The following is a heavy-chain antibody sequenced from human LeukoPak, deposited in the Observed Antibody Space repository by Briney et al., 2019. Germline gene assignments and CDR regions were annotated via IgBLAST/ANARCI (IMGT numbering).Heavy chain of an antibody. V-gene: IGHV4-59*01. CDR2: IYYSGST. Sequence: SETLSLTCTVSGGSISSYYWSWIRQPPGKGLEWIGYIYYSGSTNYNPSLKSRVTISVDTSKNQFSLKLSSVTAADTAVYYCARERVNYPSFDYWGQGTLVTVSS. J-gene: IGHJ4*02. D-gene: IGHD4-11*01. CDR1: GGSISSYY. CDR3: ARERVNYPSFDY.